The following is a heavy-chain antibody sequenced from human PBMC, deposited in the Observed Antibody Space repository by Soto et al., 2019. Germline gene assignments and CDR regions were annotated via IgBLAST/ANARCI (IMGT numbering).Heavy chain of an antibody. J-gene: IGHJ4*02. V-gene: IGHV4-4*02. CDR2: IFHDGTA. CDR3: ARLVYDTRLNYMYFDF. D-gene: IGHD3-10*01. Sequence: SETLSLTCAVSGVSLTSGNWWTWVRQSPQRGLEYIGEIFHDGTANYYPSFERRVAMSVDTSRNQFSLKLTSVTAADTAVYFCARLVYDTRLNYMYFDFWGPGTLVTAPQ. CDR1: GVSLTSGNW.